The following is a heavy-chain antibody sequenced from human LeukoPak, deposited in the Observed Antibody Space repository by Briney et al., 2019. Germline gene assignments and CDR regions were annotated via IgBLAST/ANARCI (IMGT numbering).Heavy chain of an antibody. V-gene: IGHV1-18*01. D-gene: IGHD4-11*01. CDR1: GYTFTHHG. Sequence: ASVKVSCKASGYTFTHHGISWVRQAPGQGLEWMGWISCYNGDTIYAQNVQGRVTMTTDASTRTVYIEVRYLGSDDTAMYYCARDPSNSNGYHAHFDSWGQGTLITVSS. CDR3: ARDPSNSNGYHAHFDS. CDR2: ISCYNGDT. J-gene: IGHJ4*02.